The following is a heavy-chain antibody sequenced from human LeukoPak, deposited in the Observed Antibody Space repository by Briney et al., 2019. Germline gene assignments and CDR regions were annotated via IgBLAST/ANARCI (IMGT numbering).Heavy chain of an antibody. V-gene: IGHV3-30-3*01. J-gene: IGHJ1*01. CDR1: GFTFSSYA. CDR2: ISYDGSNK. Sequence: PGGSLRLSCAASGFTFSSYAMSWVRQAPGKGLEWVAVISYDGSNKYYADSVKGRFTISRDNSKNTLYLQMNSLRAEDTAVYYCARDRQQWLVRGEYFQHWGQGTLVTVSS. CDR3: ARDRQQWLVRGEYFQH. D-gene: IGHD6-19*01.